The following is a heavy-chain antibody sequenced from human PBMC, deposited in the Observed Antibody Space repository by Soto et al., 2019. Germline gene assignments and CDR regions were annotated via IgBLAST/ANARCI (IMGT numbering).Heavy chain of an antibody. CDR3: AKDGGSWDDYSNYDYYYYGMDV. J-gene: IGHJ6*02. CDR1: GFTFSSYG. V-gene: IGHV3-30*18. CDR2: ISYDGSNK. Sequence: PGGSLRLSCAASGFTFSSYGMHWVRQAPGKGLEWVAVISYDGSNKYYADSVKGRFTISGDNSKNTLYLQMNSLRAEDTAVYYCAKDGGSWDDYSNYDYYYYGMDVWGQGTTVTVSS. D-gene: IGHD4-4*01.